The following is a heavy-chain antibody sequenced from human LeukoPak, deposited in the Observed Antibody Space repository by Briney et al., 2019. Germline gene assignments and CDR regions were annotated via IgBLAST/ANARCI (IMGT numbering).Heavy chain of an antibody. CDR2: IYSDGST. J-gene: IGHJ4*02. V-gene: IGHV3-53*01. CDR1: GFTVSSNY. Sequence: GGSLRLSCAASGFTVSSNYMSWVRQAPGKGLECVSVIYSDGSTCYADSVKGRFTISRDNSKNTLYLQMNSLRAEDTAVYYCARSVRDGYNGIFDYWGQGTLVTVSS. D-gene: IGHD5-24*01. CDR3: ARSVRDGYNGIFDY.